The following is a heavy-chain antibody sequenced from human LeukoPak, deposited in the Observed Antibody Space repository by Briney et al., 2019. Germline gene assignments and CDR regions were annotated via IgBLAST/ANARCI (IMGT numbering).Heavy chain of an antibody. CDR1: GFTFSDYY. Sequence: PGGSLRLSCAASGFTFSDYYMSWIRQAPGKGLEWVSYISSSSSYTNYADSVKGRFTISRDNAKNSLYLQMNSLKTEDTALYYCTTCGGDCYFNYWGQGTLVTVSS. CDR3: TTCGGDCYFNY. D-gene: IGHD2-21*02. V-gene: IGHV3-11*03. J-gene: IGHJ4*02. CDR2: ISSSSSYT.